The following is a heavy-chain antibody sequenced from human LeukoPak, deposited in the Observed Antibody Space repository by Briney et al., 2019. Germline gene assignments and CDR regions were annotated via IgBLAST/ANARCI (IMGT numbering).Heavy chain of an antibody. D-gene: IGHD3-9*01. V-gene: IGHV3-48*02. Sequence: GGSLRLSCAASGFTFSSYSMNWVRQAPGKGLEWVSYISSSSTTIYYADSVKGRFTISRDNAQNSLYLQMNSLRDEDTAVYYCARGPLRYKAFDIWGQGTMVPVSS. CDR2: ISSSSTTI. J-gene: IGHJ3*02. CDR3: ARGPLRYKAFDI. CDR1: GFTFSSYS.